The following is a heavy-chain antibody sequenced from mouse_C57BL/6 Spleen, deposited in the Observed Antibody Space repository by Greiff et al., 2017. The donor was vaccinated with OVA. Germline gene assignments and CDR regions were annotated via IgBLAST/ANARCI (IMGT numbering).Heavy chain of an antibody. CDR3: ARSGDYDAGFAY. Sequence: QVQLQQPGAELVRPGTSVKLSCKASGYTFTSYWMHWVKQRPGQGLEWIGVIDPSDSYTNYNQKFKGKATLTVDTSSSTAYMQISSLTSEDSAVYYCARSGDYDAGFAYWGQGTLVTVSP. J-gene: IGHJ3*01. V-gene: IGHV1-59*01. CDR1: GYTFTSYW. D-gene: IGHD2-4*01. CDR2: IDPSDSYT.